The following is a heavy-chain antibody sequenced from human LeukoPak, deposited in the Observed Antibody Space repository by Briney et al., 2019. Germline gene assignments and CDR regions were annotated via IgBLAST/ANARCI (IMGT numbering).Heavy chain of an antibody. CDR3: ARGEDGYNGD. D-gene: IGHD5-24*01. CDR1: SGSFSGYY. CDR2: INHSGST. Sequence: PSETLSLTCAVYSGSFSGYYWSWIRQPPGKGLEWIGEINHSGSTNYNPSLKSRVTISVDTSKNQFSLKLSSVTAADTAVYYCARGEDGYNGDWGQGTLVTVSS. V-gene: IGHV4-34*01. J-gene: IGHJ4*02.